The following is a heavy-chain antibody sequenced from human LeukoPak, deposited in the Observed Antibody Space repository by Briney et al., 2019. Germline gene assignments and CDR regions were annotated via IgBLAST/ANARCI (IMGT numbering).Heavy chain of an antibody. D-gene: IGHD2-2*01. CDR2: INTNTGNP. V-gene: IGHV7-4-1*02. J-gene: IGHJ4*02. Sequence: ASVKVSCKASGYTFTSYAMNWVRQAPGHGLEWMGWINTNTGNPTYAQGFTGRFVFSLDTSVSTAYLQISSLKAEDTAVYYCARVGTFKYCSSTSCHHFDYWGQGTLVTVSS. CDR3: ARVGTFKYCSSTSCHHFDY. CDR1: GYTFTSYA.